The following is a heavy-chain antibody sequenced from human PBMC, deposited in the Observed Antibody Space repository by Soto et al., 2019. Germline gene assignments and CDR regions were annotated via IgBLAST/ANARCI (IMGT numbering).Heavy chain of an antibody. Sequence: SETLSLTCTVSGGSISSYYWSWIRQPPGKGLEWIGYICYSGSTNYNPSLKSRVTISVDTSKNQFSLKLSSVTAADTAVYYCARRGGPRGYSYGHHDYWGQGTLVTVSS. J-gene: IGHJ4*02. CDR3: ARRGGPRGYSYGHHDY. CDR2: ICYSGST. CDR1: GGSISSYY. D-gene: IGHD5-18*01. V-gene: IGHV4-59*08.